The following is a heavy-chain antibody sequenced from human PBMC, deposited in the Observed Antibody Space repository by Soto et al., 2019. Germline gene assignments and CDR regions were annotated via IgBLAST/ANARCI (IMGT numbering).Heavy chain of an antibody. Sequence: PGASLKVFCKGSGYTFTTYWIGWVRQMKGKGLEWMGIIYPGDSDTRYSPSFQGQVTISADKSISTAHLQWSSLKASDTAMYYCARGGYGGNSNDIFYIRGPGTMVIV. CDR1: GYTFTTYW. D-gene: IGHD4-17*01. CDR3: ARGGYGGNSNDIFYI. V-gene: IGHV5-51*01. CDR2: IYPGDSDT. J-gene: IGHJ3*02.